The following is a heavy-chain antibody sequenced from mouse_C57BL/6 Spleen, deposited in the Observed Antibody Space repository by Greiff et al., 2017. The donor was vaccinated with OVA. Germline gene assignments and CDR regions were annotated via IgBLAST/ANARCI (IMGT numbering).Heavy chain of an antibody. J-gene: IGHJ2*01. Sequence: EVQLQESGGGLVQPGGSMKLSCAASGFTFSDAWMDWVRQSPEKGLEWVAEIRNKANNHATYYAESVKGRFTISRDDSKSSVYLQMNSLRAEDTGIYYCTRVRDVGLLLLFDYWGQGTTLTVSS. D-gene: IGHD2-1*01. CDR2: IRNKANNHAT. V-gene: IGHV6-6*01. CDR1: GFTFSDAW. CDR3: TRVRDVGLLLLFDY.